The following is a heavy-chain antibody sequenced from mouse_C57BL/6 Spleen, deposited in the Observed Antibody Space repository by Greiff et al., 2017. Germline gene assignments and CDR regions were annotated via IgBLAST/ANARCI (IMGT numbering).Heavy chain of an antibody. CDR1: GYTFTSYT. Sequence: VQLQQSGAELARPGASVKMSCKASGYTFTSYTMHWVKQRPGQGLEWIGYINPSSGYTKYNQKFKDKATLTADKYSSTAYMQLSSLTSEDSAVYYCARYGSSFYFDYWGQGTTLTVSS. V-gene: IGHV1-4*01. CDR3: ARYGSSFYFDY. J-gene: IGHJ2*01. D-gene: IGHD1-1*01. CDR2: INPSSGYT.